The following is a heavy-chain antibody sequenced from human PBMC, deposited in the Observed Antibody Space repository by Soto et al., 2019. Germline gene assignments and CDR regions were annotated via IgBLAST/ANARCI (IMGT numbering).Heavy chain of an antibody. Sequence: GASVKVSCKASGYTFTCYYMHWVRQAPGQGLEWMGWINPNSGGTNYAQKFQGWVTMTRDTSISTAYMELSRLRSDDTAVYYCARDIAAAGYYYYYGMDVWGQGTTVTVSS. CDR3: ARDIAAAGYYYYYGMDV. D-gene: IGHD6-13*01. CDR1: GYTFTCYY. J-gene: IGHJ6*02. V-gene: IGHV1-2*04. CDR2: INPNSGGT.